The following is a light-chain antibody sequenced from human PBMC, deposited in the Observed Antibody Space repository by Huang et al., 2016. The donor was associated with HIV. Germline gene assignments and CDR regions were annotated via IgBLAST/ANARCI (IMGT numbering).Light chain of an antibody. V-gene: IGKV3-20*01. CDR2: AAS. CDR3: QHYGSSPYT. Sequence: EIVLTQSPGTLSLSPGERVTLSCRASQSISSNSLAWYQQKFGQAPRLFIYAASSRATGIPDRFSGSGSGTDFTLTISRREPEDFAVYYCQHYGSSPYTFGQGTRLEIK. CDR1: QSISSNS. J-gene: IGKJ2*01.